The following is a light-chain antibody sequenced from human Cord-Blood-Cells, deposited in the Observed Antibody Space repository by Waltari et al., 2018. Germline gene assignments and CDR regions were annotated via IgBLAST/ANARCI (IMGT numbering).Light chain of an antibody. CDR3: QQYNNWPPWT. Sequence: EIVMTQSPATLSVSPGERATLSCRARQSGSSNLAWYQQKPGQAPRLLIYCASTRATGIPARFSGSGSGTEFTLTISSLQSEDFAVYYCQQYNNWPPWTFGQGTKVEIK. J-gene: IGKJ1*01. CDR2: CAS. V-gene: IGKV3-15*01. CDR1: QSGSSN.